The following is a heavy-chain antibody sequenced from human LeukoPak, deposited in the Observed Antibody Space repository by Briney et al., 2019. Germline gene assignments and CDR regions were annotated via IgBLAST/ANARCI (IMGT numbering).Heavy chain of an antibody. V-gene: IGHV4-4*07. Sequence: SETLSLTCTVSGDSISGNYWTWIRQPAGRGLEWIGRIYTSGTTNYNPSLKSRVTISVDTSKNQFSLKLSSVTAADTAVYYCASNSITMVRGVITWGQGTLVTVSS. CDR3: ASNSITMVRGVIT. J-gene: IGHJ5*02. D-gene: IGHD3-10*01. CDR1: GDSISGNY. CDR2: IYTSGTT.